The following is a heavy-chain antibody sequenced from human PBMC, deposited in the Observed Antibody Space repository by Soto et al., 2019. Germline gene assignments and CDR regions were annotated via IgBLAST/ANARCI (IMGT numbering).Heavy chain of an antibody. CDR1: GFTFSSYA. CDR2: ISYDGSNK. J-gene: IGHJ6*02. D-gene: IGHD5-12*01. V-gene: IGHV3-30-3*01. CDR3: ARDYYRFNSGYGFSMDV. Sequence: QSGGSLRLSCAASGFTFSSYAMHWVRQAPGKGLEWVAVISYDGSNKYYADSVKGRFTISRDNSKNTLYLQMNSLRAEDTAVYYCARDYYRFNSGYGFSMDVWGQGTTVTVSS.